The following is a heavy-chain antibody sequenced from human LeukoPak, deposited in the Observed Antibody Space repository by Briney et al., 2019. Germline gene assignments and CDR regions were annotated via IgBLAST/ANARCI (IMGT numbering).Heavy chain of an antibody. V-gene: IGHV3-30-3*02. D-gene: IGHD6-6*01. CDR3: AKLEGIAARPGDY. CDR1: GFTFSSCS. CDR2: ISYDGSQK. Sequence: GGSLRLSCAASGFTFSSCSMHWVRQAPGKGLEWVAVISYDGSQKFYEDSVKGRFTISRDNSKNTLYLQMNSLRAEDTAVYYCAKLEGIAARPGDYWGQGTLVTVSS. J-gene: IGHJ4*02.